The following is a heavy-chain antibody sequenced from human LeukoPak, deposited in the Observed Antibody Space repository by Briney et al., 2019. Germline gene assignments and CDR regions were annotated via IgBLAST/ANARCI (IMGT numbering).Heavy chain of an antibody. V-gene: IGHV4-34*01. CDR2: INHSGST. CDR1: GGSFSGYY. D-gene: IGHD3-22*01. Sequence: PSETLSLTCAVYGGSFSGYYWSWIRQPPGKGLEWIGEINHSGSTNYNPSLKGRVTISVDTSKNQFSLKLSSVTAADTAVYYCARARGSDYYDSSGQYYYYYGMDVWGQGTTVTVSS. J-gene: IGHJ6*02. CDR3: ARARGSDYYDSSGQYYYYYGMDV.